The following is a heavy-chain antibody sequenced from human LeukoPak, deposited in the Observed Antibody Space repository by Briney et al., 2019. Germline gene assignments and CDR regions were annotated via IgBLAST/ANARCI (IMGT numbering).Heavy chain of an antibody. CDR2: IYYSGST. CDR3: AREYSSSYSY. V-gene: IGHV4-59*12. CDR1: GGSISSYY. J-gene: IGHJ4*02. D-gene: IGHD6-13*01. Sequence: SETLSLTCTVSGGSISSYYWNWIRRPPGKGLEWIGYIYYSGSTNYNPSLKSRVTISVATSKNQFSLQLNSVTPEDTAVYYCAREYSSSYSYWGQGTLVTVSS.